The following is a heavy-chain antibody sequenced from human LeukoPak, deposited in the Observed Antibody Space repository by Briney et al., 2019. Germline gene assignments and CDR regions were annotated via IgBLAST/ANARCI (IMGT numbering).Heavy chain of an antibody. V-gene: IGHV3-23*01. J-gene: IGHJ4*02. CDR3: AKRGAVIRVILVGFHKEAYYFDS. D-gene: IGHD3-22*01. Sequence: GGSLRLSCAVPGITLSNYGMSWVRQAPGKGLEWVAGISDSGGRTNYADSVKGRFTISRDNPKNTLYLQMNSLRAENTAVYFCAKRGAVIRVILVGFHKEAYYFDSWGQGALVTVSS. CDR2: ISDSGGRT. CDR1: GITLSNYG.